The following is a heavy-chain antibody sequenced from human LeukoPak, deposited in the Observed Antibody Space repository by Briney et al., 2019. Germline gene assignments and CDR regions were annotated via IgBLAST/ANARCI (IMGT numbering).Heavy chain of an antibody. CDR2: INPDSGGT. CDR3: ARDCGETYYDILTGYTYYYYYYMDV. CDR1: GYTFTGYY. V-gene: IGHV1-2*02. Sequence: ASVKVSCKASGYTFTGYYMHWVRQAPGQGLEWMGWINPDSGGTNYAQKLQGRVTMTTDTSTSTAYMELRSLRSDDTAVYYCARDCGETYYDILTGYTYYYYYYMDVWSKGTTVTISS. D-gene: IGHD3-9*01. J-gene: IGHJ6*03.